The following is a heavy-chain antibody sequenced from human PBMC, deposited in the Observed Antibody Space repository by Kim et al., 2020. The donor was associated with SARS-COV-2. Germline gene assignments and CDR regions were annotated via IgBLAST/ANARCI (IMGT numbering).Heavy chain of an antibody. V-gene: IGHV4-59*01. J-gene: IGHJ4*02. CDR3: ARGSERNWELNPCDY. D-gene: IGHD3-10*01. Sequence: SETLSLTCTVSGGSFNSYYWSWIRQPPGKGLEWIGYVYHSGNTNYNPSLKSRVTMSVDTSKNQFSLMVSSVTAADTALYYCARGSERNWELNPCDYWGQG. CDR1: GGSFNSYY. CDR2: VYHSGNT.